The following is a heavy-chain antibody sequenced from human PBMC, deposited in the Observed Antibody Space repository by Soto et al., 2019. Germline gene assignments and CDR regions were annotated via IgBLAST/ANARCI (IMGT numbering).Heavy chain of an antibody. Sequence: QVRLVQSGAEVQRPGSSVKVSCKASGGTFSSYAISWVRQAPGQGLEWMGGINPIFGTPHYAQKYQGRVTITADTFTNTAYMELTRLTSDDTAVYFCAREGRHFDYWGQGTLVTVSS. V-gene: IGHV1-69*06. CDR2: INPIFGTP. CDR1: GGTFSSYA. J-gene: IGHJ4*02. CDR3: AREGRHFDY.